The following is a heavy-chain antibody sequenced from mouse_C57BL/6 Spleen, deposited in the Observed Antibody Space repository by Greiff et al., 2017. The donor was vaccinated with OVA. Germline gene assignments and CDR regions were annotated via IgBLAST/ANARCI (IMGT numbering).Heavy chain of an antibody. CDR1: GYTFTSYW. J-gene: IGHJ4*01. Sequence: VQLQQPGAELVRPGSSVKLSCKASGYTFTSYWMDWVKQRPGQGLEWIGNIYPSDSETHYNQKFKDKATLTVDKSSSTAYMQLSSRTSEDSAVYYCARYGGWGYAMDYWGQGTSVTVSS. D-gene: IGHD1-1*02. CDR3: ARYGGWGYAMDY. V-gene: IGHV1-61*01. CDR2: IYPSDSET.